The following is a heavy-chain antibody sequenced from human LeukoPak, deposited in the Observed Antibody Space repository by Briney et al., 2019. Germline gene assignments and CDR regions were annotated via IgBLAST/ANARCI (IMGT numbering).Heavy chain of an antibody. CDR1: GGSISSGGYS. J-gene: IGHJ4*02. CDR2: IYHSGST. V-gene: IGHV4-30-2*01. CDR3: ARVLGVTMVRGIDY. Sequence: SETLSLTCAVSGGSISSGGYSWSWIRQPPGKGLEWIGYIYHSGSTYYNPSLKSRVTISVDRSKNQFSLKLSSVTAADTAVYYCARVLGVTMVRGIDYWGQGTLVTVSS. D-gene: IGHD3-10*01.